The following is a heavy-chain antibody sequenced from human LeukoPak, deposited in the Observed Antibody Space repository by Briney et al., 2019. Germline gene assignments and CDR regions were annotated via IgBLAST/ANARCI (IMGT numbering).Heavy chain of an antibody. CDR3: AKKRRWLQQFDY. D-gene: IGHD5-24*01. CDR2: ISGSGGST. CDR1: GFTFSSYA. V-gene: IGHV3-23*01. J-gene: IGHJ4*02. Sequence: GGSLRLSCAASGFTFSSYAMSWVRQAPGKGLEWVSAISGSGGSTYYADSVKGRFTICRDNSKNTLYLQMNSLRAEDTAVYYCAKKRRWLQQFDYWGQGTLVTVSS.